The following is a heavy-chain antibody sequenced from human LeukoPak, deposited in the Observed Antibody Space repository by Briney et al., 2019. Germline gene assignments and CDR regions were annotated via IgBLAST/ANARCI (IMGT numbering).Heavy chain of an antibody. CDR1: GYTFTSYY. J-gene: IGHJ4*02. CDR3: ASLSNMIAPN. D-gene: IGHD3-22*01. CDR2: INPSGGST. V-gene: IGHV1-46*01. Sequence: ASVKVSCKASGYTFTSYYMHWVRQAPGQGLEWMGIINPSGGSTSYAQKFQGRVTMTRDMSTSTVYMEPSSLRSEDTAVYYCASLSNMIAPNWGQGTLVTVSS.